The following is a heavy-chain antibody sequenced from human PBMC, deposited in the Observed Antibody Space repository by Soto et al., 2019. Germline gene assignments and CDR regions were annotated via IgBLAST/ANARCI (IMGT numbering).Heavy chain of an antibody. V-gene: IGHV4-31*03. D-gene: IGHD6-19*01. CDR2: IYYSGRT. CDR1: GGSISSGGYY. Sequence: TLSLTCTVSGGSISSGGYYWSWIRQHPGKGLEWIGYIYYSGRTYYNPSLHSRVSIAVDTTENQFSLKLTSVTAADTSVYYCARGSFSSSASWFDPWGRGRLVTVCS. J-gene: IGHJ5*02. CDR3: ARGSFSSSASWFDP.